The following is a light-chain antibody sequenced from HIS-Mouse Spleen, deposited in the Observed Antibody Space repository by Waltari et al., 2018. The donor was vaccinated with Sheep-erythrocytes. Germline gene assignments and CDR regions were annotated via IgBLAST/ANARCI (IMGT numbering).Light chain of an antibody. Sequence: EIVLTQSPATLSLSPGERATLSRRASQSVSSYLAWYQQQPGQAPRLLIYDASNRATGIPGRFSGSGSGTDFTLTISSLEPEDFAVYYCQQRSNWPPITFGQGTRLEIK. V-gene: IGKV3-11*01. CDR1: QSVSSY. CDR3: QQRSNWPPIT. J-gene: IGKJ5*01. CDR2: DAS.